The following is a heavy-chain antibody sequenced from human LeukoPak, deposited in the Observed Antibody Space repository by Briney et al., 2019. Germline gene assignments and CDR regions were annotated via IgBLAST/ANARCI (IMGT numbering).Heavy chain of an antibody. D-gene: IGHD3-22*01. CDR2: ISVYNGNT. J-gene: IGHJ3*02. CDR3: ARDPYDTDAFDI. Sequence: GASVKVSCKASGYTFTGYYMHWVRQAPGQGLEWMGWISVYNGNTNYAQKLQGRVTMTTDASTSTAYMELRSLRSDDTAVYYCARDPYDTDAFDIWGQGTMVTVSS. CDR1: GYTFTGYY. V-gene: IGHV1-18*04.